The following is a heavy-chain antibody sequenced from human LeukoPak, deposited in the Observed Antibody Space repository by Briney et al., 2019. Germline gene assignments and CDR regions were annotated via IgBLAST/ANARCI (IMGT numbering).Heavy chain of an antibody. CDR2: INAGNGHT. Sequence: ASVKVSCKASGFTFTNYAMQWVRQAPGQRLEWMGWINAGNGHTRYSQRFQGRVTITRDTSATTVYMEVTSLRSEDTAEYYCARGIWSRTVSSYYFDYWGQGTLVTVSS. J-gene: IGHJ4*02. CDR3: ARGIWSRTVSSYYFDY. V-gene: IGHV1-3*01. CDR1: GFTFTNYA. D-gene: IGHD3-3*01.